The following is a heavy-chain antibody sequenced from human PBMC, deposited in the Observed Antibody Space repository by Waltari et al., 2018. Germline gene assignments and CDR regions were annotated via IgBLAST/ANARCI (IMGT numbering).Heavy chain of an antibody. V-gene: IGHV3-15*01. Sequence: EVQLVESGGGLVKPGGSLRLSCAASAFTFINAWLSWVRQAPGKGLEWVARIKSKADGGTTDYSATVKGRFTISRDDSKNTLYLQMSSLKTEDTAVYFCATAMGNYWGQGTLVTVSS. D-gene: IGHD3-10*01. CDR2: IKSKADGGTT. CDR1: AFTFINAW. J-gene: IGHJ4*02. CDR3: ATAMGNY.